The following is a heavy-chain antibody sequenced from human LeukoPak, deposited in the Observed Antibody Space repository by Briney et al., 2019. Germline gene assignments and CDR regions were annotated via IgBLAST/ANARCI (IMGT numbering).Heavy chain of an antibody. CDR1: GDSVSSNSAA. D-gene: IGHD3-22*01. CDR2: TYYRSKWYN. V-gene: IGHV6-1*01. J-gene: IGHJ3*02. CDR3: ATLHSSGYYSGAFDI. Sequence: SQTLSLTCAISGDSVSSNSAAWNWIRQSPPRGLECLGRTYYRSKWYNDYAVSVKSRITINPDTSKNQFSLKLSSVTAADTAVYYCATLHSSGYYSGAFDIWGQGTMVTVSS.